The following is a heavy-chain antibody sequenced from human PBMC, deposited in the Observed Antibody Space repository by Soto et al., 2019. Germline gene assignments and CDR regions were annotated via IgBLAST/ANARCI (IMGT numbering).Heavy chain of an antibody. CDR3: AARGSRDYYMDV. J-gene: IGHJ6*03. CDR1: GYTFTGYG. D-gene: IGHD3-10*01. V-gene: IGHV1-18*01. Sequence: ASVKVSCKASGYTFTGYGISWVRQAPGQGLEWMGWISAYNGNTNYAQKLQGRVTMTTDTSTSTAYMELRSLRSDDTAVYYCAARGSRDYYMDVWGKGTTVTVSS. CDR2: ISAYNGNT.